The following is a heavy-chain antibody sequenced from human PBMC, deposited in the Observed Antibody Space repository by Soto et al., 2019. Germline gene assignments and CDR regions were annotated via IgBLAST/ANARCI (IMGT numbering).Heavy chain of an antibody. V-gene: IGHV2-5*02. J-gene: IGHJ5*02. CDR2: IYWDDDK. CDR3: AHIPNYYQSDWFDP. Sequence: QITLKESGPPLVKPTQTLTLTCTFSGFSLTTRGVGVGWIRQPPGKALECLALIYWDDDKRYSPSLQSRLSITKDTSKHQVVLTMTNVDPVDTATYYCAHIPNYYQSDWFDPLGQGTLVSVSS. D-gene: IGHD3-10*01. CDR1: GFSLTTRGVG.